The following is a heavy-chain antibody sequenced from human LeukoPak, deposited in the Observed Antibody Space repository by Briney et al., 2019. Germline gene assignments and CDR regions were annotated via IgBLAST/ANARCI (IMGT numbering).Heavy chain of an antibody. CDR3: ARHSGDYYDSSGYLDY. D-gene: IGHD3-22*01. J-gene: IGHJ4*02. CDR2: IYYSGST. CDR1: GGSISISNSNW. V-gene: IGHV4-39*01. Sequence: SETLSLTCAVSGGSISISNSNWWSWVRQPPGKGLEWIGSIYYSGSTYYIPSLKSRVTISVDTSKNQFSLKLSSVTAADTAVYYCARHSGDYYDSSGYLDYWGQGTLVTVSS.